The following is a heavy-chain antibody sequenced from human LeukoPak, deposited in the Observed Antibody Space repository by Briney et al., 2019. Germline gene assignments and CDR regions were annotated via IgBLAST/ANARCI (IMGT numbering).Heavy chain of an antibody. D-gene: IGHD1-1*01. CDR2: INHSGST. J-gene: IGHJ5*02. CDR1: GGSFSGYY. CDR3: ARSVGTGNGWFDP. Sequence: PSETLSLTCAVYGGSFSGYYWSWIRQPPGKGLEWIGEINHSGSTNYNPSLKSRVTISVDTSKNQFSLKLSSVTAADTAVHYCARSVGTGNGWFDPWGQGTLVTVSS. V-gene: IGHV4-34*01.